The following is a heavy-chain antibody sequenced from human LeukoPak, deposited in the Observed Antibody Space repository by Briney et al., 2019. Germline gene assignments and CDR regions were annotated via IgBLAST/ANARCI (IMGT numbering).Heavy chain of an antibody. V-gene: IGHV6-1*01. Sequence: SQTLSLTCAISGDSVSSNSADWNWIRQSPPRGLEWLGRAYYRSKWYYDYAVSVKSRITINPDTSKNQFSLHLNSVTPEDTAVYFCARRGQAGPLDYWGQGALVTVSS. CDR1: GDSVSSNSAD. CDR2: AYYRSKWYY. CDR3: ARRGQAGPLDY. D-gene: IGHD6-13*01. J-gene: IGHJ4*02.